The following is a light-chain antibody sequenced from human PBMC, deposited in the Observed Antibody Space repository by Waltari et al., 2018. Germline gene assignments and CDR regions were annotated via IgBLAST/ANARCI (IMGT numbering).Light chain of an antibody. CDR1: QSLLHRDGNTY. J-gene: IGKJ2*01. CDR3: MQATHWPYT. CDR2: KVS. Sequence: DVVMTQSPLSLSVNVGQAATISCSSSQSLLHRDGNTYFNWFHQRPGQSPRRLFYKVSYRDPGVPDRFSGSGSGPDFTLTISRVEAEDAGVFYCMQATHWPYTFGQGTKLEI. V-gene: IGKV2-30*02.